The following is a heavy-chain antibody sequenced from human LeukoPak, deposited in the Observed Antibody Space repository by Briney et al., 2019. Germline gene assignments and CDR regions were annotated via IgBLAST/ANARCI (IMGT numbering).Heavy chain of an antibody. Sequence: QPGGSLRLSCTVSGFSFSGYWQHWVRHAQGPGMVWVSRINSDGSITTYADSVKGRFTISRDNTKNTMCLQMNSLRAEDTAVYYCARDRVYCGSTSCNAYYFDYWGQGTLVTVSS. CDR1: GFSFSGYW. D-gene: IGHD2-2*01. CDR2: INSDGSIT. CDR3: ARDRVYCGSTSCNAYYFDY. V-gene: IGHV3-74*01. J-gene: IGHJ4*02.